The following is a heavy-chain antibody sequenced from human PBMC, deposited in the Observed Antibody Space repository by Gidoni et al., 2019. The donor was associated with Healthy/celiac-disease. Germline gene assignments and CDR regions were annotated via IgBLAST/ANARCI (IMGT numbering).Heavy chain of an antibody. CDR2: IKSKTDGGTT. CDR1: GFTFSNAW. J-gene: IGHJ5*02. D-gene: IGHD4-17*01. V-gene: IGHV3-15*01. CDR3: TTVDYGDDDWFDP. Sequence: EVQLVESGGGLVKPGGSLSLSCAASGFTFSNAWMSWVRQAPGKGLEWVGRIKSKTDGGTTDYAAPVKGRFTISRDDSKNTLYLQMNSLKTEDTAVYYCTTVDYGDDDWFDPWGQGTLVTVSS.